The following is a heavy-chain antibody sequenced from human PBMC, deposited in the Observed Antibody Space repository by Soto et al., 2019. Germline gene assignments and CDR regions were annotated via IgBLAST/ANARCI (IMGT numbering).Heavy chain of an antibody. CDR1: GGSVSSYR. Sequence: SETLSLTCTVSGGSVSSYRWSWIRQPAGKGLEWIGRLNTYGNTHYNPSLKSRVTVSVDTSRNQFFLTLRSVTAADSAVYHCGRESGETWDYEASWGQGTPVTVSS. V-gene: IGHV4-4*07. J-gene: IGHJ5*02. CDR3: GRESGETWDYEAS. CDR2: LNTYGNT. D-gene: IGHD1-7*01.